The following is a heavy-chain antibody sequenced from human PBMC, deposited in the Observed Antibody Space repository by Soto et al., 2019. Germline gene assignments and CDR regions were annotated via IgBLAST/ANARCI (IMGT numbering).Heavy chain of an antibody. CDR1: GFTVSNNY. J-gene: IGHJ4*02. Sequence: EVQLVESGGGLIQPGGSLRLSCAVSGFTVSNNYMSWVRQAPGKGLEGVSVIYSGGYTAYGDSVKGRFTISRDNSKNKIYPQENTLGPPDPAVFYGATRGGGGGYWGQGTLVTVSS. V-gene: IGHV3-53*01. D-gene: IGHD3-10*01. CDR2: IYSGGYT. CDR3: ATRGGGGGY.